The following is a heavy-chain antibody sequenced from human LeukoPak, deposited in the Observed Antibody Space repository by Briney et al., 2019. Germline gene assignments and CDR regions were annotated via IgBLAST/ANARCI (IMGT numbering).Heavy chain of an antibody. D-gene: IGHD6-19*01. Sequence: GGSLRLSCAASGFTFSNYWMSWVRQAPGKGLEWVANIKQDGSEKYYVDSVKGRFTISRDNAKNSLYLQMNSLRAEDTAIYYCGPSSGDYWGQGPLVTVSS. CDR3: GPSSGDY. V-gene: IGHV3-7*01. CDR1: GFTFSNYW. J-gene: IGHJ4*02. CDR2: IKQDGSEK.